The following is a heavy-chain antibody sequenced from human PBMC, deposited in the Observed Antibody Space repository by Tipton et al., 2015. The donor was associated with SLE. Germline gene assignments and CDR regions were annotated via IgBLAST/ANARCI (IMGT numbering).Heavy chain of an antibody. CDR1: GDSFSSGSSS. D-gene: IGHD3-22*01. J-gene: IGHJ4*02. V-gene: IGHV4-61*10. CDR3: AGDSSGSYYDRGGYYQLANRHFDL. CDR2: IYNSGIT. Sequence: TLSLTCTVSGDSFSSGSSSWNWVRQPAGKGLEWIGLIYNSGITNYNPSLQSRVTLSVDMSKNQFSLRLSSVTAADTAVYYCAGDSSGSYYDRGGYYQLANRHFDLWGRGILVSVSS.